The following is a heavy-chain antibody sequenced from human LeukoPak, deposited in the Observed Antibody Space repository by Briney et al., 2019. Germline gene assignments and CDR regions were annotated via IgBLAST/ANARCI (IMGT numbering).Heavy chain of an antibody. CDR3: ARDGVLGGLFVWDY. V-gene: IGHV4-59*01. Sequence: ASETLSLTCTVSGGSISRYYWSWIRQPPGKGLEWIVYIYYSGSTNYNPSLKSRVTISVDTSKNQFSLKLSSVTAADTAVYYCARDGVLGGLFVWDYWGQGTLVTVSS. CDR1: GGSISRYY. CDR2: IYYSGST. D-gene: IGHD3-16*01. J-gene: IGHJ4*02.